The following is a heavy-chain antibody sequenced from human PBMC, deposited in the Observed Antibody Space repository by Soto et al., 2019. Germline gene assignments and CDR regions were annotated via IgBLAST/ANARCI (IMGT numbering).Heavy chain of an antibody. CDR1: GGSISSYY. J-gene: IGHJ4*02. V-gene: IGHV4-59*01. Sequence: SETLSLTCTVSGGSISSYYWSWIRQPPGKGLEWIGYIYYSGSTNYNPSLKSRVTISVDTSKNQFSLKLSSVTAADTAVYYCARVGVGWNVYYFDYWGQGTLVTVSS. D-gene: IGHD1-1*01. CDR2: IYYSGST. CDR3: ARVGVGWNVYYFDY.